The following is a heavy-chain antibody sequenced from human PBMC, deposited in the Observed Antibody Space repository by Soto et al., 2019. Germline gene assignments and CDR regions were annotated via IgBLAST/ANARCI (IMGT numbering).Heavy chain of an antibody. D-gene: IGHD3-10*01. CDR2: IYYSGST. J-gene: IGHJ3*02. CDR3: ARYSNRSGYRAFDI. V-gene: IGHV4-59*01. CDR1: GGSISSYY. Sequence: SETLSLTCTVSGGSISSYYWSWIRQPPGKGREWIGYIYYSGSTNYNPSLKSRVTISVDTSKNQFSLKLSSVTAADTAVYYCARYSNRSGYRAFDIWGQGTMVTVSS.